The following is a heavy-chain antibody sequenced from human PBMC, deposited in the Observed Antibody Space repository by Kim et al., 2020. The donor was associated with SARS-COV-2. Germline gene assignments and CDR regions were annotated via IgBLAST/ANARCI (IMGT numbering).Heavy chain of an antibody. J-gene: IGHJ4*02. CDR2: IIPISGTT. CDR3: SRDPGYSYDSSGQSILLDS. Sequence: SVKVSCKASRGTFTKFSISWVRQAAGQGLEWMGGIIPISGTTNYAQKFQGRVTITADESTSTAYMELSSLRSEDTAIYYCSRDPGYSYDSSGQSILLDSWGQGTLVTVSS. CDR1: RGTFTKFS. V-gene: IGHV1-69*13. D-gene: IGHD3-22*01.